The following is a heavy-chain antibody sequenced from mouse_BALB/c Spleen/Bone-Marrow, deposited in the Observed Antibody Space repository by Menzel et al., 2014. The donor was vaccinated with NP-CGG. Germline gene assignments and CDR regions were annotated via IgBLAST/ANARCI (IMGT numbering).Heavy chain of an antibody. V-gene: IGHV1S22*01. J-gene: IGHJ4*01. D-gene: IGHD1-3*01. CDR3: ARRLRGYYAMDY. CDR2: VYPGRGSI. CDR1: GYTFTNYW. Sequence: LQESGSELVRPEASVKLSCKASGYTFTNYWIHWVKQRPGQGLEWIGNVYPGRGSINSDEKFKTKAILTVDTSSSTAYMHLNSLTSEDSAVYYCARRLRGYYAMDYWGQGTSVTVSS.